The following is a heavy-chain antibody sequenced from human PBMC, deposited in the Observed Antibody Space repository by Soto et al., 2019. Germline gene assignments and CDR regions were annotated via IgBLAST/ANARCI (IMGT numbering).Heavy chain of an antibody. CDR1: GGSFSGYY. J-gene: IGHJ4*02. V-gene: IGHV4-34*12. CDR2: IIPSGGT. Sequence: SETLSLTCAVYGGSFSGYYWSWVRQPPGKGLEWIGEIIPSGGTNYNPSLKSRVTISGDTSKNQFSLKLSSVTATDTAVYYCASGKSWQRLSYWGQGTLVTVSS. D-gene: IGHD1-1*01. CDR3: ASGKSWQRLSY.